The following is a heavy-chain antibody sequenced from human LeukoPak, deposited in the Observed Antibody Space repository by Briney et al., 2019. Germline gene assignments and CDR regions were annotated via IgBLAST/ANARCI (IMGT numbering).Heavy chain of an antibody. CDR2: IHYSGTTT. V-gene: IGHV4-39*07. CDR1: GGSISSSPYY. D-gene: IGHD2-15*01. J-gene: IGHJ4*02. Sequence: PSETLSLTCAVSGGSISSSPYYWGWIRRPPGKGLEWIGSIHYSGTTTYYSPSLKSRVTVSLDTSRNQFSLFLGSMSAADTAIYYCARAPAGCGGTCPFDSWGQGTLVTVSS. CDR3: ARAPAGCGGTCPFDS.